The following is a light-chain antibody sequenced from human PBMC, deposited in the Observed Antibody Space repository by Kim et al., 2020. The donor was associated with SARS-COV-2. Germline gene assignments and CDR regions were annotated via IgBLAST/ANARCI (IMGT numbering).Light chain of an antibody. CDR3: LLYLGEVPWV. CDR2: STT. Sequence: QAVVTQEPSLTVSPGETVTLTCASSSGPVTSHYYPNWFQQRPRQPPNALIYSTTNKHSWAPARFSGSHRGDDAALTVSDVQPEDEADYYCLLYLGEVPWVFGGGTQLTVL. V-gene: IGLV7-43*01. CDR1: SGPVTSHYY. J-gene: IGLJ3*02.